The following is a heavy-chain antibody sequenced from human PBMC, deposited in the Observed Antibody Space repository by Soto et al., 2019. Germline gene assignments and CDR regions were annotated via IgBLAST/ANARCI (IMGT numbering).Heavy chain of an antibody. CDR1: GFTFSDHG. Sequence: GGSLRLSCAASGFTFSDHGMHWVRQAPGKGLEWVAVISYTGSHEYYADSVKGRFTISRDNSKNALYLQMNSLRTEDTAVYYCAKDTSRGAVTGTFDYWGQGTLVTVSS. V-gene: IGHV3-30*18. D-gene: IGHD6-19*01. J-gene: IGHJ4*02. CDR3: AKDTSRGAVTGTFDY. CDR2: ISYTGSHE.